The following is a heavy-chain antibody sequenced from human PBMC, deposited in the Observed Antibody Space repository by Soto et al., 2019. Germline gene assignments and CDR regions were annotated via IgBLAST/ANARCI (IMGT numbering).Heavy chain of an antibody. V-gene: IGHV1-18*01. CDR1: GYTFTSYG. CDR3: ARDRGSYALAY. D-gene: IGHD1-26*01. CDR2: ISAYNGNT. Sequence: QVQLVQSGAEVKKPGASVKVSCKASGYTFTSYGISWVRQAPGQGLEWMGWISAYNGNTNYAQKLQGRVTMTTDTSARPAYMELRSLRSDYTAVYYFARDRGSYALAYGGQGPLVTVSS. J-gene: IGHJ4*02.